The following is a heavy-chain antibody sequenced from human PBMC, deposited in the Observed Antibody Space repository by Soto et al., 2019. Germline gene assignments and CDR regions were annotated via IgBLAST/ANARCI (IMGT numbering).Heavy chain of an antibody. V-gene: IGHV4-59*01. D-gene: IGHD6-13*01. CDR2: ISYSGST. J-gene: IGHJ4*02. CDR3: ARGTSWQLPFDY. CDR1: SDSISSYY. Sequence: SETLSLTCTVSSDSISSYYWSWIRQPPGKRLEWIGYISYSGSTDYNPSLRSRVTISGDTSKNQFSLKVSSVTAADTAVYYCARGTSWQLPFDYWGQGTLVTVSS.